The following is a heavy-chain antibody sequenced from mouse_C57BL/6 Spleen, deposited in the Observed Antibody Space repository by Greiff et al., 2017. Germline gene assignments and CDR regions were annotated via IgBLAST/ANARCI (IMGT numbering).Heavy chain of an antibody. CDR3: ASDYDGSSPSNAMDY. CDR1: GYTFTDYY. CDR2: INPYNGGT. Sequence: VQLQQSGPVLVKPGASVKMSCKASGYTFTDYYMNWVKQSHGKSLEWIGVINPYNGGTSYNQKFKGKATLTVDKSSSTAYMELNSLTSEASAVYYCASDYDGSSPSNAMDYWGQGTSVTVSS. D-gene: IGHD1-1*01. V-gene: IGHV1-19*01. J-gene: IGHJ4*01.